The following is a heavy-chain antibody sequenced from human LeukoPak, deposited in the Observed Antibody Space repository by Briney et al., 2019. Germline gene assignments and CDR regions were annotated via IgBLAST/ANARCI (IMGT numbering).Heavy chain of an antibody. J-gene: IGHJ4*02. Sequence: GGSLRLSCAASGFTFSNYDMHWVRQAPGKGLEWVAVVSYDGSSPYHADSVRGRFSISSDHSKNTVYLQMDSLGVEDTAVYYCARERVGTAETFDNWGQGTLVTVSS. CDR3: ARERVGTAETFDN. V-gene: IGHV3-30-3*01. CDR1: GFTFSNYD. CDR2: VSYDGSSP. D-gene: IGHD1-26*01.